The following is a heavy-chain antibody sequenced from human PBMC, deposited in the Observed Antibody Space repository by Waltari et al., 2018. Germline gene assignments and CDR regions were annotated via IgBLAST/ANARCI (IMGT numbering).Heavy chain of an antibody. CDR2: IRCDGGQK. D-gene: IGHD3-16*02. V-gene: IGHV3-30*02. CDR3: ATQASISSPSF. J-gene: IGHJ4*02. Sequence: QVQLVESGGGVVLPGGALRLSCKASGVIFSRQDMNWVRQAPGMGLEWGSFIRCDGGQKFYAETVRGRFTVSRDNSRDTLYLHMERLRSGDTATYFCATQASISSPSFWGRGTLVTVSS. CDR1: GVIFSRQD.